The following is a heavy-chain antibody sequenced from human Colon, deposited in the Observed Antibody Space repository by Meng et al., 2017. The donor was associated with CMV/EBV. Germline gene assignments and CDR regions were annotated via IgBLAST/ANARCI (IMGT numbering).Heavy chain of an antibody. CDR1: GYTFNGYF. J-gene: IGHJ4*02. V-gene: IGHV1-2*02. CDR3: ATFGGDFDY. Sequence: QVQLLQAGAEAKEPGASVKVSCKTSGYTFNGYFMHWVRQAPGQGLEWMGWINPVTGDTSYAQKFQVRVTMTRDTSISTAYMELSSLRSDDTAVYYCATFGGDFDYWGQGTLVTVSS. D-gene: IGHD3-3*01. CDR2: INPVTGDT.